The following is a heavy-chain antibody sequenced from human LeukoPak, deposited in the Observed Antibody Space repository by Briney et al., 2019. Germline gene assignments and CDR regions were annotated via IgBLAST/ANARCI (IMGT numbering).Heavy chain of an antibody. V-gene: IGHV3-53*05. CDR3: ARAPEWELLHP. CDR1: GFTVSSNY. J-gene: IGHJ5*02. D-gene: IGHD1-26*01. CDR2: IYSGGST. Sequence: GGSLRLSSAASGFTVSSNYMSWVRQAPGKGLEWVSVIYSGGSTYYADSVKGRFTISRDNSKNTLYLQMNSLRAEDTAVYYCARAPEWELLHPWGQGTLVTVSS.